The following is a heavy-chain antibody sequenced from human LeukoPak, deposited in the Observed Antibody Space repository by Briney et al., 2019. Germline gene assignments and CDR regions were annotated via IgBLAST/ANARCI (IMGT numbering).Heavy chain of an antibody. CDR3: ARAPEGYYYYYYYMDV. CDR2: INPNSGGT. J-gene: IGHJ6*03. Sequence: GASVKVSCKASGYTFIAYYMHWVRLAPGQGLEWMGWINPNSGGTNYAQKFQGRVTITADKSTSTAYMELSSLRSEDTAVYYCARAPEGYYYYYYYMDVWGKGTTVTVSS. V-gene: IGHV1-2*02. CDR1: GYTFIAYY.